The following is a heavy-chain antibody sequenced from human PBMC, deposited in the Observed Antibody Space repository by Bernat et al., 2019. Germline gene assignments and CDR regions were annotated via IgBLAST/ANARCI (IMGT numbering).Heavy chain of an antibody. CDR3: SRGPPIVGVPGSRVSGYYYMDV. CDR2: ITHSGRT. D-gene: IGHD2-2*01. Sequence: QVQLQQWGAGLLKPSETLSLTCAVSGGSFSGYFWTWIRQPPEKGLEWIGEITHSGRTNYNPSLKSRVTMSVDTSKNQFSLKMSSLTAADTAVYYCSRGPPIVGVPGSRVSGYYYMDVWGKGTTITVSS. J-gene: IGHJ6*03. V-gene: IGHV4-34*02. CDR1: GGSFSGYF.